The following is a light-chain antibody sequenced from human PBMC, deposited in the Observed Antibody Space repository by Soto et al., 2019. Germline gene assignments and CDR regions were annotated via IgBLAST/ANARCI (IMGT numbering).Light chain of an antibody. V-gene: IGLV2-8*01. Sequence: QSALTQPPSASGSPGQSVTISCTGTSSDVGGYNYVSWYQQHPGKAPKLMIYEVSKRPSGVPDRFSGSKSGNTASLTVSGLQDEDEADYYCSSYAGSNNLGVVFGGGTKVTVL. CDR1: SSDVGGYNY. J-gene: IGLJ2*01. CDR2: EVS. CDR3: SSYAGSNNLGVV.